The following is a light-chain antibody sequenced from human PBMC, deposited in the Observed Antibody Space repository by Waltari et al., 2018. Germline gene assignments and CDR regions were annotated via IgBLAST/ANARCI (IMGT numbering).Light chain of an antibody. Sequence: DIQMTQSPSALSASVGDRVTITCRASQSTTTWLAWYQQKPGKAPNPLIYRASTLKSGVPSRFSASGSGTEFTLTISGLQPDGFATYYCQQSYRYPATFGQGTKLEI. V-gene: IGKV1-5*03. CDR1: QSTTTW. CDR2: RAS. CDR3: QQSYRYPAT. J-gene: IGKJ2*01.